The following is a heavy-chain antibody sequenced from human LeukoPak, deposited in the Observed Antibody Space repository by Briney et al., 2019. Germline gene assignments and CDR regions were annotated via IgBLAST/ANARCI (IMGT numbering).Heavy chain of an antibody. J-gene: IGHJ4*02. CDR2: ISGRGSSI. Sequence: PGGSLRLSCVGSGYTFSDFEMNWVRQAPGKGLEWVAYISGRGSSIYYLDSAKGRFTISRDNAKNSLYLQMNNMRPEDTAVYYCAKSGKILGYWGQGTLVTVSS. D-gene: IGHD2-2*03. CDR1: GYTFSDFE. V-gene: IGHV3-48*03. CDR3: AKSGKILGY.